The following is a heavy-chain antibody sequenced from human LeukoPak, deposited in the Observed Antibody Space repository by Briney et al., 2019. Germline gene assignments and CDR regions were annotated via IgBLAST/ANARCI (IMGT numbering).Heavy chain of an antibody. CDR2: ISAYNGNT. Sequence: GASVKVSCKASGYTFTSYGISWVRQAPGQGLEWMGWISAYNGNTNYAQKPQGRVTMTTDTSTSTAYMELRSLRSDDTAVYYCASPDYGGKTAYFQHWGQGTLVTVSS. V-gene: IGHV1-18*01. D-gene: IGHD4-23*01. CDR1: GYTFTSYG. J-gene: IGHJ1*01. CDR3: ASPDYGGKTAYFQH.